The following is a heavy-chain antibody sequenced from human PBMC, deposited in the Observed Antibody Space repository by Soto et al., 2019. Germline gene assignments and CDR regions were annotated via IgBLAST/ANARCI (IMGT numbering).Heavy chain of an antibody. CDR3: ARDRRTSGSYSYFDY. CDR2: IIPIFGTA. D-gene: IGHD1-26*01. CDR1: GGTFSSYA. J-gene: IGHJ4*02. V-gene: IGHV1-69*13. Sequence: ASVKVSCKASGGTFSSYAISWVRQAPGQGLEWMGGIIPIFGTANYAQKFQGRVTITADESTSTAYMELSSLRSEDKAVYYCARDRRTSGSYSYFDYWGQGTLVTVSS.